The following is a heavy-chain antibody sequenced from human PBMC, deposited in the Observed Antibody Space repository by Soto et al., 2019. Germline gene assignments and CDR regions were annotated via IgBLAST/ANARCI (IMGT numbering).Heavy chain of an antibody. V-gene: IGHV1-69*01. D-gene: IGHD3-10*01. CDR3: ARDRDDSGWGNYYNRIDF. Sequence: QVQLVQAGAEVKKPGSSVKVSCKASGGIFSTYAISWLRQAPGQGLEWMGGIIPLSGTPNYAQRVPGRVTITADESTSTADLELRRLRSEDRAVYYCARDRDDSGWGNYYNRIDFWGKGTLATVSS. CDR2: IIPLSGTP. CDR1: GGIFSTYA. J-gene: IGHJ4*02.